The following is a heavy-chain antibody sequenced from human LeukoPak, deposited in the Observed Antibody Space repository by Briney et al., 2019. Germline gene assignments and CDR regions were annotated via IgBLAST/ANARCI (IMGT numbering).Heavy chain of an antibody. CDR3: ARDTRVTPAAMTSFLVKPTYFDY. CDR1: GYTFTSYG. D-gene: IGHD2-2*01. CDR2: ISAYNGNT. J-gene: IGHJ4*02. Sequence: GASVKVSCKASGYTFTSYGISWVRQAPGQGLEWMGWISAYNGNTNYAQKLQGRVTMTTDTSTSTAYMELRSLRSDDTAVYYCARDTRVTPAAMTSFLVKPTYFDYWGQGTLVTVSS. V-gene: IGHV1-18*01.